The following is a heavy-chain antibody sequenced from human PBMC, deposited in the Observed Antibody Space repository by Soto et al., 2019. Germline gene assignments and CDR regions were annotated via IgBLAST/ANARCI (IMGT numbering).Heavy chain of an antibody. V-gene: IGHV3-33*01. CDR3: ARDQEYSSSYKRQPFDY. CDR2: IWYDGSNK. CDR1: DFTFSSYG. Sequence: PWGSLRISCASSDFTFSSYGMPWVRQAPGKGLDWVAVIWYDGSNKYYADSVKGRFTISIDNSKNTLYLQMKSLRAEDTAVYYCARDQEYSSSYKRQPFDYWGQGTLVTVSS. D-gene: IGHD6-6*01. J-gene: IGHJ4*02.